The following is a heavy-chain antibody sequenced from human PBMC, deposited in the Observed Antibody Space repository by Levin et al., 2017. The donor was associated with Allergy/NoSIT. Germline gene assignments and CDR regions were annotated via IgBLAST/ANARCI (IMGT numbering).Heavy chain of an antibody. D-gene: IGHD3-3*01. CDR2: ISSSSSYT. J-gene: IGHJ4*02. V-gene: IGHV3-11*06. CDR1: RFTFSDYY. Sequence: GGSLRLSCAASRFTFSDYYMSWIRQAPGNGLEWVSDISSSSSYTNYADSVKGRFTISRDNAKNSLYLQMNSLRAEDTAVYYCAREAPSYYDFWTGYYIDYWGQGTLVTVSS. CDR3: AREAPSYYDFWTGYYIDY.